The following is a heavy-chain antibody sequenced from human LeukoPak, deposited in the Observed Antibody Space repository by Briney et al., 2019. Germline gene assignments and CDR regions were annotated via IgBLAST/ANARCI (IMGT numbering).Heavy chain of an antibody. Sequence: GGSLRLSCAASGFTFRNHGMDWVRQAPGKGLEWVSYISSSGSTIYYADSVKGRFTISRDNAKNSLYLQMNSLRAEDTAVYYCARADRMETSDAFDIWGQGTMVTVSS. CDR1: GFTFRNHG. J-gene: IGHJ3*02. CDR2: ISSSGSTI. CDR3: ARADRMETSDAFDI. D-gene: IGHD1-1*01. V-gene: IGHV3-48*04.